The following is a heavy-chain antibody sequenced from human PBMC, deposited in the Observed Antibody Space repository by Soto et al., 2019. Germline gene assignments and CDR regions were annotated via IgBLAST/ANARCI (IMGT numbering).Heavy chain of an antibody. CDR2: IKSKTDGGTT. CDR1: GFTFSNAW. CDR3: TTAEGYCSGGSCYEDRYYFDY. D-gene: IGHD2-15*01. V-gene: IGHV3-15*01. J-gene: IGHJ4*02. Sequence: EVQLVESGGGLVKPGGSLRLSCAASGFTFSNAWMSWVRQAPGKGLEWVGRIKSKTDGGTTDYAAPVKGRFTISRDDSENTLYLQMNSLKTEDTAVYYCTTAEGYCSGGSCYEDRYYFDYWGQGTLVTVSS.